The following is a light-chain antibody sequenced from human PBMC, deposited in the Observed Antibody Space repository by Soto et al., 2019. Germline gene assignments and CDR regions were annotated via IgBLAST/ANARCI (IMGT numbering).Light chain of an antibody. J-gene: IGKJ4*01. CDR3: QQRSNWPLT. CDR2: AAS. V-gene: IGKV1-39*01. Sequence: DIQMTQAPSALSAYVGDRVTITCRASQSISTYLNWYQQKAGKAPKLLIYAASTLQSGVPSRFSGSGSGTDFTLTISSLEPEDFAVYYCQQRSNWPLTFGGGTKVEIK. CDR1: QSISTY.